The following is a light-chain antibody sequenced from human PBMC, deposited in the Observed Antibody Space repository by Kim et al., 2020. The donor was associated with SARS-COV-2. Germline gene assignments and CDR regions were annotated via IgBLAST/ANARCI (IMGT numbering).Light chain of an antibody. J-gene: IGKJ1*01. CDR1: QSVSSN. Sequence: EIVMTHSPATLSVSPGERATLSCRASQSVSSNLAWYQQKPGQAPRLLIYGASTRATGVPARFSGSGSVTEFTLTILSLQSEDFAIYYCQQYNNWPQTFGQGTKVDIK. CDR2: GAS. V-gene: IGKV3-15*01. CDR3: QQYNNWPQT.